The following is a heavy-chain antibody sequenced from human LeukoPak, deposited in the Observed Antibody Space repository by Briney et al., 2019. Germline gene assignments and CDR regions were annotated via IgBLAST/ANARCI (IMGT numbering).Heavy chain of an antibody. V-gene: IGHV3-23*01. Sequence: GGSLRLSCAASGFKFSIYAMTWVRQAPGKGLEWVSAISASGGSTYYADSVKGRFTISRDNSKNTLYLQMNSLRAEDTAIYYCAKRSSTVAEGYWGQGTLVTVSS. D-gene: IGHD6-19*01. CDR3: AKRSSTVAEGY. J-gene: IGHJ4*02. CDR2: ISASGGST. CDR1: GFKFSIYA.